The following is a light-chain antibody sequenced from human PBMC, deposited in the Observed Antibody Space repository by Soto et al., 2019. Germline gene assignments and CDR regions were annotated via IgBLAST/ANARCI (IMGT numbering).Light chain of an antibody. CDR2: EVS. V-gene: IGLV2-14*01. CDR3: SSYTSSSTLYV. J-gene: IGLJ1*01. CDR1: SSDVGGYNY. Sequence: QSVLTQPASVSGSPGQSITISCTVTSSDVGGYNYVSWYQQHPGKAPKLMIYEVSNRPSGVSNRFSGSKSGNTASLTISGLQAEDEADYYCSSYTSSSTLYVFGTGTKVTVX.